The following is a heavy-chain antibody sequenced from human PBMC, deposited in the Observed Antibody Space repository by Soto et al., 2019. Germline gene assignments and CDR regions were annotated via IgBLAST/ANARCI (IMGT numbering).Heavy chain of an antibody. J-gene: IGHJ6*02. D-gene: IGHD3-9*01. CDR1: GFTFSSYA. CDR3: AKLDIILQDFDWSSPYSYGMDV. V-gene: IGHV3-23*01. Sequence: AGSLRLSCAASGFTFSSYAMSWVRQAPGKGLEWVSAISGSGGSTYYADSVKGRFTISRDNSKNTLYLQMNSLRAEDTAVYYCAKLDIILQDFDWSSPYSYGMDVWGQGTTVTSP. CDR2: ISGSGGST.